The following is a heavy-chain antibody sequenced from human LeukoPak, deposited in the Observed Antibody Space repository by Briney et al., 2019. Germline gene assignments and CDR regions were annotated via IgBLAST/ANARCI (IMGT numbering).Heavy chain of an antibody. CDR1: GGTFSSYA. V-gene: IGHV1-69*06. J-gene: IGHJ6*03. CDR3: ARDGGYVVGYYYYMDV. Sequence: SVKVSCKASGGTFSSYAISRVRQAPGQGLEWMGGITPIFGTPNYAQKFQGRVTITADKSTSTAYMELSSLRSEDTAVYYCARDGGYVVGYYYYMDVWGKGTTVTVSS. D-gene: IGHD1-26*01. CDR2: ITPIFGTP.